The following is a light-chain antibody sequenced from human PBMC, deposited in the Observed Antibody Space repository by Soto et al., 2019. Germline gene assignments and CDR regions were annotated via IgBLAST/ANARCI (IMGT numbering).Light chain of an antibody. J-gene: IGKJ4*01. CDR3: QQLSRYPLT. V-gene: IGKV1-9*01. Sequence: VQLAQSPSVLSASVGAPVTITCRASQALSNYLAWYQQKPGKAPDLLIYSASTLQSGVPSRFSGSGSETEFSLTIRALQPEDFATYYCQQLSRYPLTFGGGTKVDIK. CDR2: SAS. CDR1: QALSNY.